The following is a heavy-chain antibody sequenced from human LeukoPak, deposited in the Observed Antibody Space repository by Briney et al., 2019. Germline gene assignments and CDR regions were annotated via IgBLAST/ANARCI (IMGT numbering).Heavy chain of an antibody. CDR2: ISSSSSYI. V-gene: IGHV3-11*06. D-gene: IGHD6-13*01. CDR3: ARDEYSSSWYGAFDY. CDR1: GFTFSDYY. J-gene: IGHJ4*02. Sequence: GGSLRLSCAASGFTFSDYYMSWIRQAPGKGLEWVSYISSSSSYIYYADSVKGRFTISRDNAKNSLYLQMNSLRAEDTAIYYCARDEYSSSWYGAFDYWGQGTLVTVSS.